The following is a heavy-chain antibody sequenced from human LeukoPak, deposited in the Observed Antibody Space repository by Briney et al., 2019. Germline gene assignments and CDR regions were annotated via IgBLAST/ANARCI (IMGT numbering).Heavy chain of an antibody. Sequence: GGSLRLSCAASGFTFSSYAMSWVRPAPGKGLEWVSAISGSGGSTYYADSVKGRFTISRDNSKNTLYLQMNSLRAEDTAVYYCAKDPSSSWYRYFDYWGQGTLVTVSS. CDR3: AKDPSSSWYRYFDY. CDR1: GFTFSSYA. V-gene: IGHV3-23*01. D-gene: IGHD6-13*01. J-gene: IGHJ4*02. CDR2: ISGSGGST.